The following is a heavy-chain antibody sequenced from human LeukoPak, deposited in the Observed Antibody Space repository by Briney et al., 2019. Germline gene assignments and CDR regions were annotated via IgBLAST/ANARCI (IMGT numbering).Heavy chain of an antibody. CDR3: ARVLVIDATPTEVNNWFDP. Sequence: PSETLSLTCTVSGGSISSYYWSWIRQPAGKGLEWIGRIYTSGSTNYNPSLKSRVTMSVDTSKNQFSLKLSSVTAADTAVYYCARVLVIDATPTEVNNWFDPWGQGTLVSVSS. D-gene: IGHD2-15*01. V-gene: IGHV4-4*07. CDR1: GGSISSYY. J-gene: IGHJ5*02. CDR2: IYTSGST.